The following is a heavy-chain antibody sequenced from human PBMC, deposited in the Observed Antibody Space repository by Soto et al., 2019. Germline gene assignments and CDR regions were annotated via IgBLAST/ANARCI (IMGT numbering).Heavy chain of an antibody. CDR2: INHSGST. CDR3: ARGVGYYDFWSAYYNYYYYMDV. V-gene: IGHV4-34*01. CDR1: GGSFSGNY. J-gene: IGHJ6*03. Sequence: QVQLQQWGAGLLKPSETLSLTCAVYGGSFSGNYWSWIRQPPGKGLEWIGEINHSGSTNYNPSLKSRGPISVDTSKNQFSLKLTSVTAADTAVYYCARGVGYYDFWSAYYNYYYYMDVWGKGTTVTVSS. D-gene: IGHD3-3*01.